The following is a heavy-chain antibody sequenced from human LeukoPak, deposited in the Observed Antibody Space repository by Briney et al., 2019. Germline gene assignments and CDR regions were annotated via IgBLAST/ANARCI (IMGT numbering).Heavy chain of an antibody. J-gene: IGHJ4*02. CDR2: ISGSGGSS. Sequence: GGSLRLSCAASGFTFSSYAMSWVRQAPGKGLEWVSVISGSGGSSYYADSVKGRFTISRDNSKNTLYLQMNSLRAEDTAVYYCAPRGYSSGWYFDYWGQGTLVTVSS. CDR3: APRGYSSGWYFDY. D-gene: IGHD6-19*01. CDR1: GFTFSSYA. V-gene: IGHV3-23*01.